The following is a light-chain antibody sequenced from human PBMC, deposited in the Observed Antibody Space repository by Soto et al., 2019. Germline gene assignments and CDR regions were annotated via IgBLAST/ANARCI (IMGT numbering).Light chain of an antibody. J-gene: IGLJ1*01. CDR1: SSDFGIYTS. V-gene: IGLV2-14*01. CDR3: SSFTSSSSYV. Sequence: QSVLTQPASVSGSPGQSITLLCTGTSSDFGIYTSVSWYQQHPGKAPKLMIHDVTNRPSGVSSRFSGSRSGNTASLTISGLQAEDEADYYCSSFTSSSSYVFGPGTKLTVL. CDR2: DVT.